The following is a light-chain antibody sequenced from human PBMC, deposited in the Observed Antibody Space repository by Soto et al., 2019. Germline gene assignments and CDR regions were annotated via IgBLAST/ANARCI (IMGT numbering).Light chain of an antibody. Sequence: EIVLTQSPGTLSLSPGERATLSCRASQSVSSTYLAWYQQKPGQAPRLLMYGASSRATGIPDRFSGSGSGTDFTLTISRLEPEDFEVYYCQQYGSSLWTFGQGTKVDIK. CDR1: QSVSSTY. J-gene: IGKJ1*01. CDR2: GAS. V-gene: IGKV3-20*01. CDR3: QQYGSSLWT.